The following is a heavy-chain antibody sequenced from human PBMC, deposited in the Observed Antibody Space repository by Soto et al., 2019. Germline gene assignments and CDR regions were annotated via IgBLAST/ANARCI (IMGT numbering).Heavy chain of an antibody. Sequence: SETLSLTCAVYGGSFSGYYWSWIRQPPGKGLEWIGEINHSGSTNYNPSLKSRVTISVDTSKNQFSLKLSSVTAADTAVYYCARGNGDTAMDNYYYGMDVWGQGTTVTVSS. D-gene: IGHD5-18*01. J-gene: IGHJ6*02. V-gene: IGHV4-34*01. CDR2: INHSGST. CDR1: GGSFSGYY. CDR3: ARGNGDTAMDNYYYGMDV.